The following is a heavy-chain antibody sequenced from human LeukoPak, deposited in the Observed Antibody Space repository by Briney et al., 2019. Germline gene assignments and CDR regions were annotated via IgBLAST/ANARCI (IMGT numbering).Heavy chain of an antibody. CDR2: IYYSGST. CDR1: GGYISNNY. V-gene: IGHV4-59*08. Sequence: PSETLSLTCTVSGGYISNNYWSWIRQPRGKGLEWIGYIYYSGSTNYNPSLKSRVTISVDTSKNQFSLKLSSVTATDTAVYYCARHPGNDFGDYETDWGQGTLVTVSS. D-gene: IGHD4-17*01. J-gene: IGHJ4*02. CDR3: ARHPGNDFGDYETD.